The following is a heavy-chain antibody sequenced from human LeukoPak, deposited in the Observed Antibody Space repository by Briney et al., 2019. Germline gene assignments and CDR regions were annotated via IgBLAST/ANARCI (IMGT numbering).Heavy chain of an antibody. V-gene: IGHV3-33*06. D-gene: IGHD1-26*01. CDR2: IWYDGSNK. CDR3: AKGLQWELPCDY. J-gene: IGHJ4*02. CDR1: GFTFSSYG. Sequence: PGGSLRLSCAASGFTFSSYGMHWVRQAPGKGLEWVALIWYDGSNKYYADAVKGRFTISRDNSKNTLYLQMNSLRAEDTAVYYCAKGLQWELPCDYWGQGTLVTVSS.